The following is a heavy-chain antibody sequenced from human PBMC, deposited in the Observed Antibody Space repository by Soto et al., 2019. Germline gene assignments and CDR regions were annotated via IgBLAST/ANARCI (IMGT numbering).Heavy chain of an antibody. CDR2: IDHSGST. Sequence: SETLSLTCAFYGGSFSGYYWSWIRQPPRKGLEWIGEIDHSGSTNYNPSLKSRVTISLDTSKNQFSLKMSSVTAADTAVYYCAREKTYYDILTGYYWFDPWGQGTLVTVSS. CDR1: GGSFSGYY. V-gene: IGHV4-34*01. D-gene: IGHD3-9*01. J-gene: IGHJ5*02. CDR3: AREKTYYDILTGYYWFDP.